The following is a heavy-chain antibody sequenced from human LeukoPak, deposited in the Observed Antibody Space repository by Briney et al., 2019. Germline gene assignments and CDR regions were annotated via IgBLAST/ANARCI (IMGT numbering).Heavy chain of an antibody. D-gene: IGHD2-15*01. J-gene: IGHJ5*02. CDR3: ARVSGGYCSGGSCYPPIDL. V-gene: IGHV4-59*01. CDR1: GGSISSYY. Sequence: PSETLSLTCTVSGGSISSYYWSWIRQPPGKGLEWIGYIYYSGSTNYNPSLKSRVTISVDTSKNQFSLKLSSVTAADTAVYYCARVSGGYCSGGSCYPPIDLWGEGTLVTVS. CDR2: IYYSGST.